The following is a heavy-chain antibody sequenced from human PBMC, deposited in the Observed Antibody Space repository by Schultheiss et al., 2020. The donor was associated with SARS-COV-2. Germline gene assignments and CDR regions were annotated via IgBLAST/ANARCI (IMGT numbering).Heavy chain of an antibody. V-gene: IGHV1-18*01. J-gene: IGHJ6*03. CDR3: AREGGDMVVVIGGPPRYYYFMDV. CDR2: ISGYNGDT. D-gene: IGHD2-2*01. Sequence: GESLKISCQASGYTFSNFGISWVRQAPGQGLEWMGWISGYNGDTKYAQKIQGRVTMTTDTSTNTAYMELRSLTSDDTAVYYCAREGGDMVVVIGGPPRYYYFMDVWGKGTTVTVSS. CDR1: GYTFSNFG.